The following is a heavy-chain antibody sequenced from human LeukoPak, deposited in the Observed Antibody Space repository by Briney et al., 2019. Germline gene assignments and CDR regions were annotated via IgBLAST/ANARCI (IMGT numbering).Heavy chain of an antibody. CDR2: INHSGST. Sequence: SETLSLTCAVYGVSFSGYYWSWIRHPPGKGLEWIGEINHSGSTNYNPSLKSRVTISVDTSKNQFSLKLSSVTAADTAVYYCARAKLVGATMRWGYYFDYWGQGTLVTVSS. CDR3: ARAKLVGATMRWGYYFDY. J-gene: IGHJ4*02. V-gene: IGHV4-34*01. CDR1: GVSFSGYY. D-gene: IGHD1-26*01.